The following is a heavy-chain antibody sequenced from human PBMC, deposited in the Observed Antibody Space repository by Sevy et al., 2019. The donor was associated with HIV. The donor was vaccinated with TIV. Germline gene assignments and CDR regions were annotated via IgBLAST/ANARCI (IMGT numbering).Heavy chain of an antibody. CDR2: IDGSGTII. CDR1: GFTFRNYW. D-gene: IGHD7-27*01. V-gene: IGHV3-74*03. J-gene: IGHJ4*02. CDR3: ARDHTDGNTPGDDFDY. Sequence: GGSLRLSCAASGFTFRNYWMHWVRHSPGKGLMWVSRIDGSGTIIKYADSVKGRFTISRDNAKNTVYLQMNSLRVEDTAVYYCARDHTDGNTPGDDFDYWGQGIMVTVSS.